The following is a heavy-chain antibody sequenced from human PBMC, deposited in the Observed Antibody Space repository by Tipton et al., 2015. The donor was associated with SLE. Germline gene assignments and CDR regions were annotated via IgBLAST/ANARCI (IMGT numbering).Heavy chain of an antibody. J-gene: IGHJ5*02. CDR1: GFTVSSNY. D-gene: IGHD3-10*01. CDR3: ARSWFGTLEVWFDP. Sequence: QLVQSGGGLIQPGGSLRLSCAASGFTVSSNYMSWVRQAPGKGLEWVSVIYSGGSTYYADSVKGRFTISRDNSKNTLYLQMNSLRAEDTAVYYCARSWFGTLEVWFDPWGQGTLVTVSS. V-gene: IGHV3-53*01. CDR2: IYSGGST.